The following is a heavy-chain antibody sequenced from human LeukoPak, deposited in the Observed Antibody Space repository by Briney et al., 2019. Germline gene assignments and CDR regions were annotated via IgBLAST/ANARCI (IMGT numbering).Heavy chain of an antibody. CDR1: GGSISSGSYY. CDR3: ARASNYYDSYYYYYMDV. V-gene: IGHV4-61*02. J-gene: IGHJ6*03. CDR2: IYTSGST. D-gene: IGHD3-22*01. Sequence: SETLSLTCTVSGGSISSGSYYWSWIRQPAGKGLEWIGRIYTSGSTNYNPSLKSRVTISVDTPKNQFPLKLSSVTAADTAVYYCARASNYYDSYYYYYMDVWGKGTTVTVSS.